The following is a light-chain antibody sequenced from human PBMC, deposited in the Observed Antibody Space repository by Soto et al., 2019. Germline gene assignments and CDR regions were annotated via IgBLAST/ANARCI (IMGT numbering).Light chain of an antibody. V-gene: IGKV1-9*01. CDR1: QGISSY. J-gene: IGKJ4*01. Sequence: DIQLTQSPSFLSASVGDRVTITCRASQGISSYLAWYQQKPGKAPKVLSYAASTLQSGVPSRFSGSGSGTEFTLTSSSLQPEDFATYYCQQLNSYGVTFGGGTKVDIK. CDR2: AAS. CDR3: QQLNSYGVT.